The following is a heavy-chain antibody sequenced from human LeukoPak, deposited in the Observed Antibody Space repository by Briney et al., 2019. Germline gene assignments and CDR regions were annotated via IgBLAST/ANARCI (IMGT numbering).Heavy chain of an antibody. V-gene: IGHV4-34*01. CDR1: GGSFSGYY. CDR2: INHSGST. D-gene: IGHD4-11*01. J-gene: IGHJ4*02. Sequence: PSETLSLTCAAYGGSFSGYYWSWIRQPPGKGLEWIGEINHSGSTNYNPSLKCRVTISVDTSKNQFSLKLSSVTAADTAVYYCARGPRGIPTVTTSLDYWGQGTLVTVSS. CDR3: ARGPRGIPTVTTSLDY.